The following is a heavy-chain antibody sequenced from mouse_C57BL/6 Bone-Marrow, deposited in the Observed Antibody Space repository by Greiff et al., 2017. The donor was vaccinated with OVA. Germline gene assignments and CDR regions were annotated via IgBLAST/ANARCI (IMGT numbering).Heavy chain of an antibody. CDR2: INPNNGGT. CDR1: GYTFTDYN. J-gene: IGHJ3*01. CDR3: ARCTPYCTY. V-gene: IGHV1-18*01. D-gene: IGHD5-1*01. Sequence: EVQRVESGPELVKPGASVKIPCKASGYTFTDYNMDWVKQSHGKSLEWIGDINPNNGGTIYNQKFKGKATLTVDKSSSTAYMELRSLTSEDTAVYYCARCTPYCTYWGQGTLVTVSA.